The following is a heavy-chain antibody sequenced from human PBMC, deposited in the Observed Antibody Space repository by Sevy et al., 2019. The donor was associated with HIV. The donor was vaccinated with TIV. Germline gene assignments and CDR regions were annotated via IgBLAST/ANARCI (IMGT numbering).Heavy chain of an antibody. J-gene: IGHJ4*02. CDR3: ARAGHSYGLFDY. CDR1: GGSISSYC. V-gene: IGHV4-59*13. CDR2: MCHTGIT. D-gene: IGHD5-18*01. Sequence: SETLSLTCTVSGGSISSYCCNWIRPSPGKGLEWIGYMCHTGITNYNPSLKSRVTISLDTSRNQFSLRLGSVTAADTAVYYCARAGHSYGLFDYWGQGTLVTVSS.